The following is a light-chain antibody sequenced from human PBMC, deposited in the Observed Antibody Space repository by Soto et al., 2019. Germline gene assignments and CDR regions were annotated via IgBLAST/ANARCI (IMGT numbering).Light chain of an antibody. CDR3: CSYGGRLVI. J-gene: IGLJ2*01. CDR2: DVS. V-gene: IGLV2-11*01. CDR1: SSDVGGYTY. Sequence: QSALTQPRSVSGSPGQSVSISCTGTSSDVGGYTYVSWYQQHPGKAPKVMIYDVSKRPSGVPDRFSGSKSGNTASLTISGLQSEDEADYHCCSYGGRLVIFGGGTKLTVL.